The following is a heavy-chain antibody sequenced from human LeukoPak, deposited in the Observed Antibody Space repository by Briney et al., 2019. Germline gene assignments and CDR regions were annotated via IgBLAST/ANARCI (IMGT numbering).Heavy chain of an antibody. D-gene: IGHD6-13*01. V-gene: IGHV4-4*09. J-gene: IGHJ4*02. CDR3: AVGPSYSSWSYFDY. CDR2: IYTSGST. Sequence: SETLSLTCTVSGGSISSYYWSWIRQPPGKGLEWIGYIYTSGSTNYNPSLKSRVTISVDTSKNQFSLKLSSVTAADTAVYYCAVGPSYSSWSYFDYWGQGTLVTVSS. CDR1: GGSISSYY.